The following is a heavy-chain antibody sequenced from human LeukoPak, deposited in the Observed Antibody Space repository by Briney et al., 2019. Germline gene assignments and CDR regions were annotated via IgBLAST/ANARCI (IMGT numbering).Heavy chain of an antibody. D-gene: IGHD3-3*01. Sequence: SETLSLTCTVSGGSISSSYWSWIRQPAGKGLEWIGHISTSGSTNYNPSLKSRVTMSIDTSKNQFSLKLSSVTAADTAVYYCARGGYDFWSGYEAYYYYYMDVWGKGTTVTVSS. CDR1: GGSISSSY. V-gene: IGHV4-4*07. CDR3: ARGGYDFWSGYEAYYYYYMDV. J-gene: IGHJ6*03. CDR2: ISTSGST.